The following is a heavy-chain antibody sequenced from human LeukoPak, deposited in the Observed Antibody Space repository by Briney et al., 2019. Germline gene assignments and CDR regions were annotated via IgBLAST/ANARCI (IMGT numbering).Heavy chain of an antibody. V-gene: IGHV3-33*06. CDR3: AKEGAMVRGVY. CDR1: GFTFSSYG. D-gene: IGHD3-10*01. J-gene: IGHJ4*02. Sequence: GSLRLSCAASGFTFSSYGMHWVRQAPGKGLEWVAVIWYDGSNKYYADSVKGRFTISRDTSRNMLYLQMNSLRAEDTAVYYCAKEGAMVRGVYWGQGTLVTVS. CDR2: IWYDGSNK.